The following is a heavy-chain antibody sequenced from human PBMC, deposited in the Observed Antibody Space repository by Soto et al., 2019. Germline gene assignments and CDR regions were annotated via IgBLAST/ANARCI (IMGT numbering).Heavy chain of an antibody. J-gene: IGHJ4*01. CDR2: IYYRGSS. CDR1: GGSICTSGYY. Sequence: PSQTLSLTWTVSGGSICTSGYYRSWIRQHPRKGLDRIGYIYYRGSSSYNLSLKCRLTISVGTSKNEFSFKLCSVTAAVTAVSYCARTRDYFDY. V-gene: IGHV4-31*02. CDR3: ARTRDYFDY.